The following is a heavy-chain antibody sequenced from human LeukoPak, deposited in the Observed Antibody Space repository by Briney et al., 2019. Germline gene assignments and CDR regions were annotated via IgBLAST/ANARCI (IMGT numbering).Heavy chain of an antibody. D-gene: IGHD1-26*01. CDR2: MNPNSGST. Sequence: ASVKVSCKASGYTFTSYDINWVRRATGQGLEWMGWMNPNSGSTGYAQKSQGRVTMTRNTSISTAYMELNSLRSEDTAVYYCARGRRVGATISVYWGQGTLVTVSS. CDR3: ARGRRVGATISVY. CDR1: GYTFTSYD. J-gene: IGHJ4*02. V-gene: IGHV1-8*01.